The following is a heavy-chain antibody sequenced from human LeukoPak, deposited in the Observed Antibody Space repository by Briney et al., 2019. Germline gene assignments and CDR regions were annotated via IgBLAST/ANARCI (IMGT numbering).Heavy chain of an antibody. CDR3: ARHGMSDYYYYYYMDV. Sequence: PSETLSLTCAVSGYSISSGYYWGWIRQPPGKGLEWIGSIYHSGSTYYNPSLKSRVTISVDTSKNQFSLKLSSVTAADTAVYYCARHGMSDYYYYYYMDVWGKGTTVTDSS. J-gene: IGHJ6*03. V-gene: IGHV4-38-2*01. CDR2: IYHSGST. D-gene: IGHD1-26*01. CDR1: GYSISSGYY.